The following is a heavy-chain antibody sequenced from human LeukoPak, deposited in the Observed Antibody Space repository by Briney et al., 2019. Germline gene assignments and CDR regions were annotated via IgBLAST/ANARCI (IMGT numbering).Heavy chain of an antibody. V-gene: IGHV4-4*07. CDR2: IYTSGRT. Sequence: WIGRIYTSGRTNYNPSLKRGVTMSVDTSKNQFSLKLSSVTAADTAVYYCARGGGSRSFDYWGQGTLVTVSS. J-gene: IGHJ4*02. D-gene: IGHD3-16*01. CDR3: ARGGGSRSFDY.